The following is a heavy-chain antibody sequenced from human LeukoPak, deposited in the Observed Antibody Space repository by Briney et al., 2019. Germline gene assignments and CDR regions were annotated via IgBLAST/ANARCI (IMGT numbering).Heavy chain of an antibody. V-gene: IGHV1-2*02. CDR1: GYTFTGFY. CDR3: VRDRPHNWFDP. Sequence: ALVKVSCKASGYTFTGFYIHWVRQAPGQGLEWLGLIKPNNGDTNYAQKFQGRVTMTRDTSITTAYMELNRLKSDDTAVYYCVRDRPHNWFDPWGQGTLVTVSS. CDR2: IKPNNGDT. J-gene: IGHJ5*02.